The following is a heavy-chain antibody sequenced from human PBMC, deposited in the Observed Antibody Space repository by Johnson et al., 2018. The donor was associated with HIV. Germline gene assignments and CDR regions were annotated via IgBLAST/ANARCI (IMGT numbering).Heavy chain of an antibody. CDR2: VTGTGGDT. CDR3: AKCIWGSSLIDAFDI. V-gene: IGHV3-23*01. J-gene: IGHJ3*02. CDR1: GFTFSSYG. D-gene: IGHD6-13*01. Sequence: LVQPGGFLRLSCAASGFTFSSYGMSWVRQAPGKGLEWVSGVTGTGGDTYYADSVKGRFTISRDNSKNTLHLQMNSLRAEDTAVYYCAKCIWGSSLIDAFDIWGQGTMVTVSS.